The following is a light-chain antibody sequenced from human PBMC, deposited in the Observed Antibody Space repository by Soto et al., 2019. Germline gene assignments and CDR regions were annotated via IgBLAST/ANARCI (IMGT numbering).Light chain of an antibody. CDR2: DAS. CDR3: QQYDNPPPIT. V-gene: IGKV1-33*01. Sequence: DIPMTQSPSSLSASVGDRVTITCQASQDISNYLKWYQQKPGKAPKLLIYDASNLETGVPSRFSGSGSGTDFTFTISSLQPEDIATYYCQQYDNPPPITFGQGTRLEIK. CDR1: QDISNY. J-gene: IGKJ5*01.